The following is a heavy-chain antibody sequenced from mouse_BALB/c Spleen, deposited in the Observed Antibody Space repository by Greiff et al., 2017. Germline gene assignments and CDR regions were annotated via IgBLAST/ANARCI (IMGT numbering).Heavy chain of an antibody. Sequence: QVQLQQSGAELMKPGASVKISCKATGYTFSSYWIEWVKQRPGHGLEWIGEILPGSGSTNYNEKFKGKATFTADTSSNTAYMQLSSLTSEDSAVYYCARGKYYYGSSGYFDVWGAGTTVTVSS. D-gene: IGHD1-1*01. CDR3: ARGKYYYGSSGYFDV. CDR2: ILPGSGST. V-gene: IGHV1-9*01. J-gene: IGHJ1*01. CDR1: GYTFSSYW.